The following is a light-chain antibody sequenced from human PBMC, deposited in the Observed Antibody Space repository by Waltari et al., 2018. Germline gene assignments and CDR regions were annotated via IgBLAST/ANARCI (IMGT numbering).Light chain of an antibody. Sequence: QSALTQPASVSGSPGQSLTIPCTGSNSEIGSFNLVSWYQQLPNTAPQLIIYETTKRPSGFSDRISGSQSGNTASLTISGLQTEDEADYYCCSYAGHSTFVFGGGTRLTVL. V-gene: IGLV2-23*02. J-gene: IGLJ3*02. CDR2: ETT. CDR3: CSYAGHSTFV. CDR1: NSEIGSFNL.